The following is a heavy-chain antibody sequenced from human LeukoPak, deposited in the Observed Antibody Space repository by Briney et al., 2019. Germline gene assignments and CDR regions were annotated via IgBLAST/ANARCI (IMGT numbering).Heavy chain of an antibody. CDR3: AREGFPPDYVWGSYRQNWFDP. D-gene: IGHD3-16*02. J-gene: IGHJ5*02. Sequence: ASVKVSCKASGYTFTSYYMHWVRQAPGQGPEWMGIINPSGGSTSYAQKFQGRVTMTRDMSTSTVYMELSSLRSEDTAVYYCAREGFPPDYVWGSYRQNWFDPWGQGTLVTVSS. CDR2: INPSGGST. V-gene: IGHV1-46*01. CDR1: GYTFTSYY.